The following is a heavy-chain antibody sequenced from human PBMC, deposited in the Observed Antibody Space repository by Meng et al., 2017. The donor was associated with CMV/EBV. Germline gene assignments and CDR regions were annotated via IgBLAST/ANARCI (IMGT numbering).Heavy chain of an antibody. CDR2: ISGSGGST. CDR1: GFNFSSYA. V-gene: IGHV3-23*01. D-gene: IGHD6-19*01. J-gene: IGHJ4*02. CDR3: AKWSSSGWLDY. Sequence: LSCAASGFNFSSYAMSWVRQAPGKGLEWVSAISGSGGSTYYADSVKGRFTISRDNSKNTLYLQMNSLRAEDTAVYYCAKWSSSGWLDYWGQGTLVTVSS.